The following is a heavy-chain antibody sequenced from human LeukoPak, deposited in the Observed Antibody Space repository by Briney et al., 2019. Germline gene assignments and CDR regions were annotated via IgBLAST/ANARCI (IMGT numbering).Heavy chain of an antibody. V-gene: IGHV4-38-2*01. Sequence: PSETLSLTCVVFGYSISSAYFWGWIRQPPGKGLEWIGSIYYSGSTYYNPSLKSRVTISLDTSKNQFSLRLSSVTAADTAVYYCARGQSSDYWGPGTLVTVSS. CDR3: ARGQSSDY. CDR1: GYSISSAYF. CDR2: IYYSGST. D-gene: IGHD6-13*01. J-gene: IGHJ4*02.